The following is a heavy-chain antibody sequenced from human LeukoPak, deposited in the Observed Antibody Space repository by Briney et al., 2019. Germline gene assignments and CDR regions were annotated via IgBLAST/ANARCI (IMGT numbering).Heavy chain of an antibody. CDR2: INHSGST. V-gene: IGHV4-34*01. J-gene: IGHJ4*02. CDR3: AREGNYYGLYYFDY. Sequence: PSETLSLTCAVYGGSFSGYYWSWIRQPPGKGLEWIGEINHSGSTNYNPSLKSRVTISVDTSKNQFSLKLSSVTAADTAVYYCAREGNYYGLYYFDYWGQGTLVTVSP. CDR1: GGSFSGYY. D-gene: IGHD3-10*01.